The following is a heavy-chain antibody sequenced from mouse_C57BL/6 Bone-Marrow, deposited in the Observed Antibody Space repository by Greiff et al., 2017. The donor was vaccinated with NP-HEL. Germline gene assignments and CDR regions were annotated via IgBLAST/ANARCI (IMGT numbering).Heavy chain of an antibody. V-gene: IGHV2-4*01. D-gene: IGHD2-4*01. CDR2: IWSGGST. CDR3: AYYDYDVAY. CDR1: GFSLTSYG. Sequence: VHLVESGPGLVQPSQSLSITCTVSGFSLTSYGVHWVRQPPGKGLEWLGVIWSGGSTDYNAAFISRLSISKDNSKSQVFFKMNSLQADDTAIYYCAYYDYDVAYWGQGTLVTVSA. J-gene: IGHJ3*01.